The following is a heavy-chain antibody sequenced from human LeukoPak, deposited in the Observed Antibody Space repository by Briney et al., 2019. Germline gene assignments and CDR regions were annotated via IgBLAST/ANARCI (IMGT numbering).Heavy chain of an antibody. Sequence: SVKVSCKASGGTFSSYAISWVRQAPGQGREWMGRIIPILGIANYAQKFQGRVTITADKSTSTAYMELSSLRSEDTAVYYCARDPALVVPAAMSYYYGMDVWGQGTTVTVSS. D-gene: IGHD2-2*01. V-gene: IGHV1-69*04. CDR2: IIPILGIA. J-gene: IGHJ6*02. CDR3: ARDPALVVPAAMSYYYGMDV. CDR1: GGTFSSYA.